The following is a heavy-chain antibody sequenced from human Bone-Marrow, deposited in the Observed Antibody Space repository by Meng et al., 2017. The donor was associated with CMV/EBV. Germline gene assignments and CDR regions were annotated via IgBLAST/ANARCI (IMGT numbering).Heavy chain of an antibody. J-gene: IGHJ5*02. CDR2: INSDGSST. CDR1: GFTFSSYS. Sequence: GESLKISCAASGFTFSSYSMNWVRQAPGKELVWVSRINSDGSSTSYADSVKGRFTISRDNAKNTLYLQMNSLRAEETAVYYCARDSVHYDFWSGYSTGWFDPWGQGTLVTVSS. D-gene: IGHD3-3*01. V-gene: IGHV3-74*01. CDR3: ARDSVHYDFWSGYSTGWFDP.